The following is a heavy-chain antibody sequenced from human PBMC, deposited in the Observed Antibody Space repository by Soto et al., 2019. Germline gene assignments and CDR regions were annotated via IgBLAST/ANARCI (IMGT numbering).Heavy chain of an antibody. Sequence: ASVKVSCKASGYTFTSYGISWVRQAPGQGLEWMGWISAYNGNTNYAQKLQGRVTMTTDTSTSTAYMELRSLRSDDTAVYYCARDQSGIVVVPAAVYYYYYGMDVWGQGTTVTV. V-gene: IGHV1-18*04. D-gene: IGHD2-2*01. CDR2: ISAYNGNT. J-gene: IGHJ6*02. CDR3: ARDQSGIVVVPAAVYYYYYGMDV. CDR1: GYTFTSYG.